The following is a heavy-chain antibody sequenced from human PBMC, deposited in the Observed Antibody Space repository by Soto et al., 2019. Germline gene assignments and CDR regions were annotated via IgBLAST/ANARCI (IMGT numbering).Heavy chain of an antibody. D-gene: IGHD2-15*01. Sequence: GGSLRLSCAASGFTFSSYSMNWVRQAPGKGLEWVSSISSSSSYIYYADSVKGRFTISRDNAKNSLYLQMNSLRAEDTAVYYCARGSSPTGLAVVVVADPGRYFDLWGRGTLVTVSS. CDR3: ARGSSPTGLAVVVVADPGRYFDL. CDR2: ISSSSSYI. V-gene: IGHV3-21*01. J-gene: IGHJ2*01. CDR1: GFTFSSYS.